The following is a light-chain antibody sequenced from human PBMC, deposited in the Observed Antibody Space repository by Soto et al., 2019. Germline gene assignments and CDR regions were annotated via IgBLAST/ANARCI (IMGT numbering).Light chain of an antibody. CDR3: QQYNNWPRT. Sequence: MTQSPSTLSVSPGEGATLSCRASQSVSSNLAWYQQKPSQAPRLLIYGASTRATGSPARFSGSGSGTEFTLTISSLQSEDFAVYYCQQYNNWPRTFGQGTKVDIK. CDR1: QSVSSN. J-gene: IGKJ1*01. CDR2: GAS. V-gene: IGKV3-15*01.